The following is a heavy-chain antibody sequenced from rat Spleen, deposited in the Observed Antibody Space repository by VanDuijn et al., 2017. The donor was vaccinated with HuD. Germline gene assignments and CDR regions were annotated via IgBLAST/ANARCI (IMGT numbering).Heavy chain of an antibody. CDR3: ARPGITSYVMDA. J-gene: IGHJ4*01. CDR2: ISRSSGT. V-gene: IGHV5-62*01. Sequence: VQLVESGGGLVQPGKSLKLSCSASGFTFSSYGMHWIRQAPGKGLDWVAYISRSSGTVYADAVKGRFTVSRDNAKNTLYLQMNSLRSEDTATYYCARPGITSYVMDAWGQGASVTVSS. CDR1: GFTFSSYG. D-gene: IGHD1-4*01.